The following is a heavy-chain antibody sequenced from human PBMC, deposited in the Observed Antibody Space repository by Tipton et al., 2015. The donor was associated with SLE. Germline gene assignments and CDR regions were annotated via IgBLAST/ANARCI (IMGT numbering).Heavy chain of an antibody. CDR3: ARSWNDAPPDLGY. Sequence: LSLTCAVYGGSFGDDYWSWIRQPPGKGLEWIGNIDYTANPNYSPSLKSRVTISIDTSTNHFSLKLRSVTAADTAVYYCARSWNDAPPDLGYWGQGTLVTVSS. J-gene: IGHJ4*02. D-gene: IGHD1-1*01. CDR1: GGSFGDDY. CDR2: IDYTANP. V-gene: IGHV4-59*01.